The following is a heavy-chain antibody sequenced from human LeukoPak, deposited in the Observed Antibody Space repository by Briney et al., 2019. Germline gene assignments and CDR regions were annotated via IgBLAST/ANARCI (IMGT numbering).Heavy chain of an antibody. D-gene: IGHD3-22*01. V-gene: IGHV4-59*01. CDR2: IYYSGST. CDR3: ARVPYYYDSSGYYSDPYYYYGMDV. CDR1: GGSISSYY. Sequence: SETLSLTCTVSGGSISSYYWSWIRQPPGKGLEWIGYIYYSGSTNYNPSLKSRVTISVDTSKNQFSLKLSSVTAADTAVYYRARVPYYYDSSGYYSDPYYYYGMDVWGQGTTVTVSS. J-gene: IGHJ6*02.